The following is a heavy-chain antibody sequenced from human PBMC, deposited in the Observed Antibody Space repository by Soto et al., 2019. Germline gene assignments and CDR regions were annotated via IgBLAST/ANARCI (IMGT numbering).Heavy chain of an antibody. J-gene: IGHJ5*02. CDR3: ATSNWFDP. CDR2: IYYSGST. V-gene: IGHV4-39*01. CDR1: CVSISSRGYY. Sequence: QLQLQESGPGLVKPSETLSLTCTVSCVSISSRGYYWGWIRQPPGKGLEWIGTIYYSGSTYYNPSLKSRVTISVDTSKNQSSLKLSSVPAADTAVYYCATSNWFDPWGQGTLVTVSS.